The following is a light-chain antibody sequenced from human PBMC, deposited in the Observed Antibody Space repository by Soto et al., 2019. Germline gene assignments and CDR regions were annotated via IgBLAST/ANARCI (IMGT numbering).Light chain of an antibody. Sequence: DNQITQSPCALGASIGDRVTITYRASQRINKWLAWHQQKQGKAPKLLIYDASSVQSGVPPRFSGSRSGTEFTLTFRSLQPDDIATYYCQQYSSYSAWTVGEGT. J-gene: IGKJ1*01. V-gene: IGKV1-5*01. CDR2: DAS. CDR1: QRINKW. CDR3: QQYSSYSAWT.